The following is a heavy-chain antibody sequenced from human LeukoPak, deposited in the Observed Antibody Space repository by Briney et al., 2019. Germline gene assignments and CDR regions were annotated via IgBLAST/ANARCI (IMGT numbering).Heavy chain of an antibody. D-gene: IGHD5-18*01. Sequence: PSETLSLTCTVSGGSISSHYWSWIRQPPGKGLEWIGYIYYSGSTNYNPSLKSRVTISVDTSKNQFSLKLSSVTAADTAVYYCARAEGRGYSYGYGMDVWGQGTTVTVSS. CDR3: ARAEGRGYSYGYGMDV. V-gene: IGHV4-59*11. CDR2: IYYSGST. CDR1: GGSISSHY. J-gene: IGHJ6*02.